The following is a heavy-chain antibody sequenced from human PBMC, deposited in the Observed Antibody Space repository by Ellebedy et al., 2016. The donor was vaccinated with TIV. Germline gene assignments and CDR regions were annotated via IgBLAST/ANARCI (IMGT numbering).Heavy chain of an antibody. D-gene: IGHD3-10*01. V-gene: IGHV3-23*01. J-gene: IGHJ4*02. CDR1: GLTFSSHA. CDR2: LTTGGVT. Sequence: PGGSLRLSCAASGLTFSSHAMRWFRQAPGEGLEWVSALTTGGVTFYADSVKGRFTISRDSSKNTLYLHMNSLGAEDTAVYYCARGAGITMVRGVTNYWGQGTLVTVSS. CDR3: ARGAGITMVRGVTNY.